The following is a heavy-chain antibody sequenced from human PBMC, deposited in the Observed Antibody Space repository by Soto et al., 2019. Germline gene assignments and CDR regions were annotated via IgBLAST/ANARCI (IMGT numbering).Heavy chain of an antibody. V-gene: IGHV1-3*01. CDR2: INAGNGNT. CDR1: GYTFTSYA. D-gene: IGHD1-1*01. CDR3: ASFGYNWNDGLYYYGMDV. J-gene: IGHJ6*02. Sequence: ASVKVSCKASGYTFTSYAMHWVRQAPGQRLEWMGWINAGNGNTKYSQKFQGRVTITRDTSASTAYMELSSLRSEDTAVYYCASFGYNWNDGLYYYGMDVWGQGTTVTV.